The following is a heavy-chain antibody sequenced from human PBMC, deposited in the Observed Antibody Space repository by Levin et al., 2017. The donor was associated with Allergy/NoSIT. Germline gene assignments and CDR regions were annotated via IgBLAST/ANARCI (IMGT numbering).Heavy chain of an antibody. D-gene: IGHD6-13*01. CDR2: ISGSGTST. J-gene: IGHJ4*02. Sequence: PGASVKVSCAASGFTFSTYAMSWVRQAPGKGLEWVSAISGSGTSTYYADSVKGRFTISRDNSKNTLYLQMNSLRAEDTAVYYCVKDLGSSREYYFDYWGQGTLVTVSS. V-gene: IGHV3-23*01. CDR3: VKDLGSSREYYFDY. CDR1: GFTFSTYA.